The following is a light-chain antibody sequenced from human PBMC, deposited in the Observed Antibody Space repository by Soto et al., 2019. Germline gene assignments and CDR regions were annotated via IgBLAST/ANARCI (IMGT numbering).Light chain of an antibody. CDR3: QQYGTSSAYT. CDR2: GGS. Sequence: EIVLTQSPGTLSLSLGERATLSCRASQSVTSSHLAWYQQKPGQAPRLLIYGGSSRATGIPDKFSGSGSGTDFTLAINRLEPEDFAVYFCHCQQYGTSSAYTFGQGTKLEIK. CDR1: QSVTSSH. V-gene: IGKV3-20*01. J-gene: IGKJ2*01.